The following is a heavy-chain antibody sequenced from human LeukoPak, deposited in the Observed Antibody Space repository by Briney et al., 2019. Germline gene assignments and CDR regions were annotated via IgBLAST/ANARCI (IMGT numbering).Heavy chain of an antibody. D-gene: IGHD6-19*01. CDR3: ARDLKGYSSGWYHYYFDY. J-gene: IGHJ4*02. CDR2: INPNSGGT. V-gene: IGHV1-2*02. CDR1: GYTFTVYY. Sequence: ASVKVSFKASGYTFTVYYMHWVRQAPGQGLGWMGWINPNSGGTNYAQKFQGRVTMTRDTSISTAYMELSRLRSDDTAVYYCARDLKGYSSGWYHYYFDYWGQGTLVTVSS.